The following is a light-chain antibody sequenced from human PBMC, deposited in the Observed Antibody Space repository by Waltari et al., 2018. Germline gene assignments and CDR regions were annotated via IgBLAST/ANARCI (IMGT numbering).Light chain of an antibody. Sequence: EIVLTQSPGTLSLSPGERATLSCRASQSVTRSSLTWYQQKLGQAPRLLIYGTSTRATSIPDRFSGSGSGTDFTLTIRSLEPEDFAVYYCQQYDGEVVTFGGGTKVEI. J-gene: IGKJ4*01. CDR3: QQYDGEVVT. CDR2: GTS. V-gene: IGKV3-20*01. CDR1: QSVTRSS.